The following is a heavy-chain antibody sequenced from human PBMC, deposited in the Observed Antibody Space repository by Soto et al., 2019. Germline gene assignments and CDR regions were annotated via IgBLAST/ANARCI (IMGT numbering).Heavy chain of an antibody. CDR2: VNHGGST. V-gene: IGHV4-39*01. CDR3: ARVGGYYYDSRESADY. J-gene: IGHJ4*02. D-gene: IGHD3-22*01. CDR1: GGSISSSSYY. Sequence: SETLSLTCTVSGGSISSSSYYWGWIRQPPGKGLEWIGNVNHGGSTNYNPSLKSRVTISVDTSKNQFSLKLSSVTAADTAVYYCARVGGYYYDSRESADYWGQGTLVTVSS.